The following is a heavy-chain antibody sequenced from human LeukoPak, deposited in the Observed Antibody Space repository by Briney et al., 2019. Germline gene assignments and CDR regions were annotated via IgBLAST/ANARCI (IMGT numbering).Heavy chain of an antibody. CDR1: GGSISSYY. CDR2: IYTSGST. J-gene: IGHJ4*02. V-gene: IGHV4-4*07. CDR3: ARRTRYYYDSSGYYRY. Sequence: PSETLSLTCTVSGGSISSYYWSWIRQPAGKGLEWIGRIYTSGSTNYNPSLKSRVTMSVDTSKNQFSLKLSSVTAADTAVYYCARRTRYYYDSSGYYRYWGQGTLVTVSS. D-gene: IGHD3-22*01.